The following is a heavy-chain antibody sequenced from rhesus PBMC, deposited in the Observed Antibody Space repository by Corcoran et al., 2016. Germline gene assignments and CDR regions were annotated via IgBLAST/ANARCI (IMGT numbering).Heavy chain of an antibody. D-gene: IGHD5-12*01. CDR2: ISDSSSST. V-gene: IGHV4-65*01. CDR3: ARDPWGYSYSLFDY. CDR1: GGSISSSNW. Sequence: QVQLQESGPGLVKPSETLSLTCAVSGGSISSSNWWSWIRQPPGKGLEWIGYISDSSSSTYYNPSLKSRVTISADTSKNQFSLKLSSVTAADTAVYYCARDPWGYSYSLFDYWGQGVLVTVSS. J-gene: IGHJ4*01.